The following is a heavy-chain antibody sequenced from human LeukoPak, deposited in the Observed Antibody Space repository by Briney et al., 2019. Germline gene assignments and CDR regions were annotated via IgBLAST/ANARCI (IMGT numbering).Heavy chain of an antibody. Sequence: PSETLSLTCAVSGGSISSSNWWSWVRQPPGKGLEWIGEIYHSGSTNYNPSLKSRVTISVDKSKNQFSLKLSSVTAADTAVYYCARDPYYYDSSGYYYYYGMDVWGQGTTVTVSS. J-gene: IGHJ6*02. CDR1: GGSISSSNW. CDR2: IYHSGST. D-gene: IGHD3-22*01. CDR3: ARDPYYYDSSGYYYYYGMDV. V-gene: IGHV4-4*02.